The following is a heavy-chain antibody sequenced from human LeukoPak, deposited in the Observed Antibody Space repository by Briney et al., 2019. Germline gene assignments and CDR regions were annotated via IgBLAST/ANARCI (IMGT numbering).Heavy chain of an antibody. D-gene: IGHD4-17*01. J-gene: IGHJ6*04. CDR2: INPNSGST. Sequence: ASVKVSCKASGYTFTGYYMHWVRQAPGQGLEWMGWINPNSGSTNYAQKFQGRVTMTRDTSISTAYMELSRLRSDDTAVYYCARDLVGRGDPLLDVWGKGTTVTVSS. CDR1: GYTFTGYY. V-gene: IGHV1-2*02. CDR3: ARDLVGRGDPLLDV.